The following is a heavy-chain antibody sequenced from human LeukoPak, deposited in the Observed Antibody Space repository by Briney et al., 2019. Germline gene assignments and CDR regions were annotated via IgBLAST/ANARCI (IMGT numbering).Heavy chain of an antibody. CDR3: ARDWDSRNDYFDP. CDR1: GGTFSSYA. J-gene: IGHJ4*02. Sequence: EASVKVSCKASGGTFSSYAISWVRQAPGQGLEWMGWTSAHNDDTNYAETLQGRLTMTTDISTSTAYMELTSLRSDDTAVYYCARDWDSRNDYFDPWGQGTLVIVSS. V-gene: IGHV1-18*01. D-gene: IGHD1-1*01. CDR2: TSAHNDDT.